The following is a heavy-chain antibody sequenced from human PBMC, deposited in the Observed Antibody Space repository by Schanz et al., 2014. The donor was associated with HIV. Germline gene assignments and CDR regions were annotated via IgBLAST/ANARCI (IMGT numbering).Heavy chain of an antibody. Sequence: QVQLVESGGGVVQPGRSLRLSCAASGFTFRTHGIHWVRQAPAKGLEWVAETSYDGSIKEYADSVKGRFAISRDNSKNTVYLQMNSLRGEDSAVYYCAKVGRIYSTTWIDHWGQGTLVTVSS. J-gene: IGHJ4*02. CDR1: GFTFRTHG. D-gene: IGHD6-13*01. CDR2: TSYDGSIK. V-gene: IGHV3-30*18. CDR3: AKVGRIYSTTWIDH.